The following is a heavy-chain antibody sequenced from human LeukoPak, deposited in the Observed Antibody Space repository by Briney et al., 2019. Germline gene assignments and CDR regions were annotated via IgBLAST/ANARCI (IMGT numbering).Heavy chain of an antibody. Sequence: GGSLRLSCAASGFTFSSYAMNWVRQAPGKGLEWVSAISGSGGSTYYADSVKGRFTISRDNSKNTLYLQMNSLRAEDTAVYDCAKEEYYYDSGGYPYWGQGTLVTVSS. CDR3: AKEEYYYDSGGYPY. CDR1: GFTFSSYA. D-gene: IGHD3-22*01. CDR2: ISGSGGST. V-gene: IGHV3-23*01. J-gene: IGHJ4*02.